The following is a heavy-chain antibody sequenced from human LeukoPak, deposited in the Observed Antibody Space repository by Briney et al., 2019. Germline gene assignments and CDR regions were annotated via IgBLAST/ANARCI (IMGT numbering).Heavy chain of an antibody. V-gene: IGHV5-51*01. J-gene: IGHJ6*02. Sequence: GESLKISCKGSGYSFTSYWIGWVRQMPGKGLEWMGIIYPGDSDTRYSPSFQGHVTISADKSISTAYLQWSSLEASDTAMYYCARSKGIQLWLYDVWGQGTTVTVSS. CDR1: GYSFTSYW. CDR2: IYPGDSDT. CDR3: ARSKGIQLWLYDV. D-gene: IGHD5-18*01.